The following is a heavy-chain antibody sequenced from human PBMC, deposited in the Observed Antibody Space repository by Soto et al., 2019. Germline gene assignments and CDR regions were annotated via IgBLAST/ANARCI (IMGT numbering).Heavy chain of an antibody. V-gene: IGHV1-69*01. CDR2: VIPIFGTA. CDR1: GGTFSSYA. J-gene: IGHJ4*02. Sequence: QVQLVQSGAEVKKPGSSVKVSCKASGGTFSSYAISWVRQAPGQGLEWMGGVIPIFGTANYAQKFQVRVTITADESTSTAYMELSSLKSEDTAVYYCASMNDVRTYFDYWGQGTMVTVSS. D-gene: IGHD1-1*01. CDR3: ASMNDVRTYFDY.